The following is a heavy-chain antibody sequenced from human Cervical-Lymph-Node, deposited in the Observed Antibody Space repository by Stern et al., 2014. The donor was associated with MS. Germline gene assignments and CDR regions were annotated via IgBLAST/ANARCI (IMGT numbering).Heavy chain of an antibody. D-gene: IGHD2-2*01. CDR2: ISSSSSYI. CDR1: GFTFSRYS. V-gene: IGHV3-21*01. CDR3: AKEGAVGDY. J-gene: IGHJ4*02. Sequence: EMQLVESGGDLVKPGGSLRLSCAASGFTFSRYSMNWVRQAPGKGLEWVSVISSSSSYIYYADSLQGRFNISTDHAKNQLFLQIISQSAEDTAVYYCAKEGAVGDYWGQGTLVTVSS.